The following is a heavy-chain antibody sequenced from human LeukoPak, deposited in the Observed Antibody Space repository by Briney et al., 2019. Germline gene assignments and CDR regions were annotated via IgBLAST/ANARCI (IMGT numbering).Heavy chain of an antibody. CDR2: VRLDGKT. CDR1: GGSVTSTNW. V-gene: IGHV4-4*02. D-gene: IGHD3-3*01. Sequence: SGTLSLTCGVSGGSVTSTNWWTWVRQSPGKGLEWIGEVRLDGKTHYNPSLQSRLTILVSLSENHISLRLTSVTAADTAVYYCAREGGFFRPLDYSGQGTLVTVSS. J-gene: IGHJ4*02. CDR3: AREGGFFRPLDY.